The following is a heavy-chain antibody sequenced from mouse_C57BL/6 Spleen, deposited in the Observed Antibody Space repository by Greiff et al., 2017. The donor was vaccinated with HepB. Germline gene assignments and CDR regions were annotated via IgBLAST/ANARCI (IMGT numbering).Heavy chain of an antibody. V-gene: IGHV5-6*01. CDR2: ISSGGSYT. CDR1: GFTFSSYG. Sequence: EVQLVESGGDLVKPGGSLKLSCAASGFTFSSYGMSWVRQTPDKRLEWVATISSGGSYTYYPDSVKGRFTISRDNAKNTLYLQMSSLKSEDTAMYYCARGGGQLRPYYFDYWGQGTTLTVSS. CDR3: ARGGGQLRPYYFDY. J-gene: IGHJ2*01. D-gene: IGHD3-2*02.